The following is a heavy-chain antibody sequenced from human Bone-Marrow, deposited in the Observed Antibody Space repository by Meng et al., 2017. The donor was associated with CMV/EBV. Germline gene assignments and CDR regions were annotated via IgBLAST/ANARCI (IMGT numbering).Heavy chain of an antibody. CDR2: IYNCGGT. Sequence: GESLKISCAASGFTVSTNYISWVRQAPGKGLEWVSFIYNCGGTYYADSVKGRFTISRDNSKNTLYLQMNSLRAEDTAVYYCARGLLAYCGGDCYWGFDYWGQGTRVTVSS. J-gene: IGHJ4*02. V-gene: IGHV3-53*01. CDR3: ARGLLAYCGGDCYWGFDY. CDR1: GFTVSTNY. D-gene: IGHD2-21*01.